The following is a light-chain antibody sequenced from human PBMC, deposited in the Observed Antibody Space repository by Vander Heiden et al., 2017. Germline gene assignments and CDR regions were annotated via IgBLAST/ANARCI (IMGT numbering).Light chain of an antibody. CDR2: DDS. CDR3: QVWHSGTDHLV. CDR1: NIGSES. J-gene: IGLJ2*01. V-gene: IGLV3-21*02. Sequence: SYVLTQPPSVSVAPGQTARITCGGNNIGSESVHWYQQKPGQAPVLVVYDDSDRPSGIPERFSGSNSGNTVTLTISRVEAGDESDYYCQVWHSGTDHLVFGGGTKLTVL.